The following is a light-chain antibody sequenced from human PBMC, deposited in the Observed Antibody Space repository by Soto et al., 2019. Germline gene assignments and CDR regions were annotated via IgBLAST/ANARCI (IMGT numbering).Light chain of an antibody. CDR2: DTS. V-gene: IGLV7-46*01. J-gene: IGLJ2*01. CDR1: TGPVTSGHS. Sequence: QAVVTQEPSLTVSPGGTVTLTCGSSTGPVTSGHSPYWFQQKPGQAPRTLIFDTSNKHSWTPARLSGSLLGGKAALTPSGAQPEDEAEYYCLLSYSGARVFGGGTKVTVL. CDR3: LLSYSGARV.